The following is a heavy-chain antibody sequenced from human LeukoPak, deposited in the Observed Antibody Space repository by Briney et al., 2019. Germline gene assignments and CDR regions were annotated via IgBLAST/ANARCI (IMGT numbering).Heavy chain of an antibody. D-gene: IGHD3-22*01. J-gene: IGHJ4*02. CDR3: ARGGYSGKTYYYDSSGYYYGAPDDY. V-gene: IGHV1-8*02. CDR1: GYTFTSYG. Sequence: ASVKVSCKASGYTFTSYGISWVRQATGQGLEWMGWMNPNSGNTGYAQKFQGRVTMTRSTSISTAYMELSSLRSEDTAVYYCARGGYSGKTYYYDSSGYYYGAPDDYWGQGTLVTVSS. CDR2: MNPNSGNT.